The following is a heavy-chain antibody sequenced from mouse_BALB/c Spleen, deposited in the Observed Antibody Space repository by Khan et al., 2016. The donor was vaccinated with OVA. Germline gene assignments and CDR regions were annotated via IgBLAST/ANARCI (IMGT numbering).Heavy chain of an antibody. V-gene: IGHV3-2*02. CDR3: ARGNYYGDYFDY. Sequence: VQLKQSGPGLVKPSQSLSLTCTVTGYSITSGYAWNWIRQFPGNKLEWMAYISYSGGTSYTPSLKSRISITRNTSKNQFFLQLNSVTTEDTATDYCARGNYYGDYFDYWGQGTPLTVSS. CDR1: GYSITSGYA. CDR2: ISYSGGT. D-gene: IGHD1-1*01. J-gene: IGHJ2*01.